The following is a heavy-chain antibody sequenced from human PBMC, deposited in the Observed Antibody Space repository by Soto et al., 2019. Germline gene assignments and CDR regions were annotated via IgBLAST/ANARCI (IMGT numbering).Heavy chain of an antibody. J-gene: IGHJ4*02. CDR1: GGSVSSTSYY. V-gene: IGHV4-61*03. CDR2: IYNSGST. CDR3: ARDIRGYSRAFDY. Sequence: SETLSLTCTVSGGSVSSTSYYWSWIRQPPGKGLEWIGYIYNSGSTNYKPSLKSRVTISVDTSSNHFSLKLTSVTAADTAVYYCARDIRGYSRAFDYWGQGTLVTVSS. D-gene: IGHD5-18*01.